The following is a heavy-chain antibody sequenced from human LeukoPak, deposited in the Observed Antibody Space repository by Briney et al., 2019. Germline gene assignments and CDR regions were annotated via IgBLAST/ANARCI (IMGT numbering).Heavy chain of an antibody. J-gene: IGHJ3*02. D-gene: IGHD6-19*01. V-gene: IGHV4-39*01. CDR1: GGSISSGSYY. Sequence: SETLSLTCTVSGGSISSGSYYWGWIRQPPGKGLEWIGSIYYSGSTYYNPSLKSRVTISVDTSKNQFSLKLSSVTAADTAVYYCARQGIAVAIADAFDIWGQGTMVTVSS. CDR2: IYYSGST. CDR3: ARQGIAVAIADAFDI.